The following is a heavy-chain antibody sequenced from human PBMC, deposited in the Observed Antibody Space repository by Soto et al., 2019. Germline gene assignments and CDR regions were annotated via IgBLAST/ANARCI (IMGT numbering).Heavy chain of an antibody. CDR2: IYHSGST. D-gene: IGHD1-26*01. CDR3: ARVGWEYYYYYGMDV. V-gene: IGHV4-38-2*01. J-gene: IGHJ6*02. Sequence: SETLSLTCAVSGYSISSGYYCGCIRQPPGKGLEWIGSIYHSGSTYYNPSLKSRVTISVDTSKNQFSLKLSSVTAADTAVYYCARVGWEYYYYYGMDVWGQGTTVTVSS. CDR1: GYSISSGYY.